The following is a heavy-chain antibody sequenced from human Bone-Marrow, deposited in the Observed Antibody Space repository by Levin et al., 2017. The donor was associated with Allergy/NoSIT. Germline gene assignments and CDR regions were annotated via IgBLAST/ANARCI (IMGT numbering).Heavy chain of an antibody. CDR3: AREPARGYYDSSGYSGDH. J-gene: IGHJ4*02. CDR2: ITSSGDST. V-gene: IGHV3-48*02. CDR1: GFTFRHYT. Sequence: GGSLRLSCAASGFTFRHYTMNWVRQAPGKGLEWVSCITSSGDSTYYADSVKGRFTISRDNAKNSLYLQLNRLRDEDTAMYYCAREPARGYYDSSGYSGDHWGQGTLVTVSS. D-gene: IGHD3-22*01.